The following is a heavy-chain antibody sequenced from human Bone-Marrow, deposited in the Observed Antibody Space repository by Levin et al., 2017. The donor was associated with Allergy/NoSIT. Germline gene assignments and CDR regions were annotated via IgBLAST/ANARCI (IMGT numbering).Heavy chain of an antibody. D-gene: IGHD2-2*01. CDR1: GFTFSSYS. J-gene: IGHJ6*02. V-gene: IGHV3-21*01. CDR3: ARDRPFLFYQLPLHHYDDGMDV. Sequence: GGSLRLSCAASGFTFSSYSMNWVRQAPGKGLEWVSSISSSSSYIYYADSVKGRFTISRDNAKNSLYLQMNSLRAEDTAVYYCARDRPFLFYQLPLHHYDDGMDVWGQGTTVTVSS. CDR2: ISSSSSYI.